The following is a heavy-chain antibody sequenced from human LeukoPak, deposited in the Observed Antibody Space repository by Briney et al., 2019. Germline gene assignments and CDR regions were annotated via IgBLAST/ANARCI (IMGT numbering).Heavy chain of an antibody. D-gene: IGHD2-2*01. CDR1: GYTFTGYY. V-gene: IGHV1-2*02. CDR3: ATTSDIVVVPAAKYYYYYYYMDV. Sequence: ASVKVSCKASGYTFTGYYMHWVRQAPGQGLEWMGWINPNSGGTNYAQKFQGRVTMTRDTSISTAYMELSRLRSDDPAVYYCATTSDIVVVPAAKYYYYYYYMDVWGKGTTVTVSS. J-gene: IGHJ6*03. CDR2: INPNSGGT.